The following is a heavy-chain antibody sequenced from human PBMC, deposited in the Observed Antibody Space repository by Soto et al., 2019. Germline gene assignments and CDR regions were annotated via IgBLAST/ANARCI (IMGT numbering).Heavy chain of an antibody. V-gene: IGHV3-23*01. Sequence: GGSLRLSCAASGFSFSTSSMAWVRQPPGKGLEWVSAISPSASDTLYADSVKGRFTISRDNSKNTLYLQMNSLRTEDMAVYFCARGWYCGGDCYEWYFDLWGRGTLVTVSS. CDR3: ARGWYCGGDCYEWYFDL. J-gene: IGHJ2*01. CDR2: ISPSASDT. CDR1: GFSFSTSS. D-gene: IGHD2-21*02.